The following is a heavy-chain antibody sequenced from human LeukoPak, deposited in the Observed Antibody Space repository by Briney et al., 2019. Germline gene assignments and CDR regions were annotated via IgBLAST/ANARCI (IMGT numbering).Heavy chain of an antibody. Sequence: SETLSLTCTVSGGSISSNSYYWGWIRQPPGKGLEWIRSVYYSGSTYYKPSLKSRVTISVDTSKNQFSLKLSSVTAADTAVYYCARNRYYYGSGNYGVPNWFDPWGQGTLVTVSS. CDR1: GGSISSNSYY. V-gene: IGHV4-39*01. CDR2: VYYSGST. CDR3: ARNRYYYGSGNYGVPNWFDP. J-gene: IGHJ5*02. D-gene: IGHD3-10*01.